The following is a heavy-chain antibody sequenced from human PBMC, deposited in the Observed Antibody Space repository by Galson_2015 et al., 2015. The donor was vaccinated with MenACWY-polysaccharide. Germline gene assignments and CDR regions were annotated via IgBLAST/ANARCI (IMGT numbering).Heavy chain of an antibody. CDR1: GGSISSSNW. Sequence: SETLSLTCAVSGGSISSSNWWSWVRQPPGKGLEWIGEIYHSGSTNYNPSLKSRVTISVDKSKNQFSLKLSSVTAADTAVYYCAVRFLEWACFDYWGQGTLVTVSS. V-gene: IGHV4-4*02. CDR3: AVRFLEWACFDY. J-gene: IGHJ4*02. D-gene: IGHD3-3*01. CDR2: IYHSGST.